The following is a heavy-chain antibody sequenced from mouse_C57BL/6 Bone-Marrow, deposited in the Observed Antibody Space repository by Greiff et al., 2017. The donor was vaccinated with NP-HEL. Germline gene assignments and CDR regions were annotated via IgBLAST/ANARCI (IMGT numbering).Heavy chain of an antibody. CDR3: ARPLCPAWFAY. CDR2: INPGSGGT. J-gene: IGHJ3*01. CDR1: GYAFTNYL. V-gene: IGHV1-54*01. Sequence: LQQSGAELVRPGTSVKVSCKASGYAFTNYLLEWVKQRPGQGLEWIGVINPGSGGTTYNEKFRGKATLTADKSSSTAYMQLSSLTSQDSAVYLCARPLCPAWFAYWGQGTLLTVSA.